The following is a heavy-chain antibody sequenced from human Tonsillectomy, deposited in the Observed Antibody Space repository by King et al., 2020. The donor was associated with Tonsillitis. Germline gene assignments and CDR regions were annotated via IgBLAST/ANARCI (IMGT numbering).Heavy chain of an antibody. CDR1: GFTFSSYS. CDR2: INSSSSTI. V-gene: IGHV3-48*01. CDR3: ARDTLKRTTIFGVVIMNYYYMDG. D-gene: IGHD3-3*01. Sequence: VQLVESGGGLVQPGGSLRLSCAASGFTFSSYSMNWVRQAPGKGLEWVSYINSSSSTIYYADSVKGRFTISRDNAKNSLYLQMNSLRAEDTAVYYCARDTLKRTTIFGVVIMNYYYMDGWGKGTTVTVSS. J-gene: IGHJ6*03.